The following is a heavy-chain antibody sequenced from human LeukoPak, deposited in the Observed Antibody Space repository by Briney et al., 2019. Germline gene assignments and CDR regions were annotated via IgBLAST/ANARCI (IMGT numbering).Heavy chain of an antibody. V-gene: IGHV3-48*03. CDR3: ARGGPKRIYYFDY. CDR2: ISSSGSTI. CDR1: GFTFSSYE. Sequence: GGSLRLSRAASGFTFSSYEMNWVRQAPGKGLEWVSYISSSGSTIYYADSVKGRFTISRDNAKNSLYLQMNSLRAEDTAVYYCARGGPKRIYYFDYWGQGTLVTVSS. D-gene: IGHD2-15*01. J-gene: IGHJ4*02.